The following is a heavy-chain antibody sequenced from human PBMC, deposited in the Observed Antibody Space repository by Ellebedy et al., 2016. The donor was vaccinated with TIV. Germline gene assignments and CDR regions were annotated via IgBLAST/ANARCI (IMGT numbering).Heavy chain of an antibody. CDR2: INHSGST. Sequence: SETLSLXXAVYGGSFSGYYWSWIRQPPGKGLEWIGEINHSGSTNYNPSLKSRVTISVDTSKNQFSLNLSSVTAADTAVYYCARGRRGYSYVYLIAAAASGRLYDYWGQGTLVTVSS. D-gene: IGHD5-18*01. CDR1: GGSFSGYY. V-gene: IGHV4-34*01. J-gene: IGHJ4*02. CDR3: ARGRRGYSYVYLIAAAASGRLYDY.